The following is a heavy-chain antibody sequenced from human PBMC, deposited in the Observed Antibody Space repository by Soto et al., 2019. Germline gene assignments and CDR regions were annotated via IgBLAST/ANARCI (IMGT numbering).Heavy chain of an antibody. CDR2: ISSSSYI. CDR3: ARIILGYSYGYDY. J-gene: IGHJ4*02. Sequence: GSLRLSCAASGFTFSSYSMNWVRQAPGKGLEWVSSISSSSYIYYADSVKGRFTISRDNAKNSLYLQMNSLRAEDTAVYYCARIILGYSYGYDYWGQGTLVTVSS. CDR1: GFTFSSYS. V-gene: IGHV3-21*01. D-gene: IGHD5-18*01.